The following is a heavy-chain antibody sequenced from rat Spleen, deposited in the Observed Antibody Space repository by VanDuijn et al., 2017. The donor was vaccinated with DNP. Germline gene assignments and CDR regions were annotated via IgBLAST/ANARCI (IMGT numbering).Heavy chain of an antibody. CDR3: ARDGQWDYLDY. CDR1: GFSLTSNN. Sequence: QVQLKESGPGLVQPSQTLSLTCTVAGFSLTSNNVHWLRQPPGKGLEWMGVIWNNGGTRYNSVLKSRLRINKDTSKSQVFLEVNSLQSEDTATYYCARDGQWDYLDYWGQGVMVTVSS. CDR2: IWNNGGT. J-gene: IGHJ2*01. D-gene: IGHD1-1*01. V-gene: IGHV2-41*01.